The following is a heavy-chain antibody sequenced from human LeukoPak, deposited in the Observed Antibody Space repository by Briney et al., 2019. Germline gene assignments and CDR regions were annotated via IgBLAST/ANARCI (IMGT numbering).Heavy chain of an antibody. CDR3: AKAVTSDYHSLYYNYYMDV. CDR1: GFTFRSYA. CDR2: ISYDGSNK. D-gene: IGHD3-10*01. V-gene: IGHV3-30*18. J-gene: IGHJ6*03. Sequence: GGSLRLSCAASGFTFRSYAMHWVRQAPGKGLEWVAVISYDGSNKYFGDSVKGRFTISRDNSKNTLYLQMDSLRADDTAIYYCAKAVTSDYHSLYYNYYMDVWGKGTTVTVSS.